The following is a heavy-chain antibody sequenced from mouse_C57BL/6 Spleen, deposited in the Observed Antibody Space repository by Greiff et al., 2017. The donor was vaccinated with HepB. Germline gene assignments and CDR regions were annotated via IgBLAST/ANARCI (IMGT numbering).Heavy chain of an antibody. CDR3: AWGPLNFDV. Sequence: EVQVVESGGGLVKPGGSLKLSCAASGFTFSDYGMHWVRQAPEKGLEWVAYISSGSSTIYYADTVKGRFTISRDNAKNTLVLQLTSLRSEDTAMYYCAWGPLNFDVWGTGTTVTVSS. J-gene: IGHJ1*03. CDR1: GFTFSDYG. CDR2: ISSGSSTI. V-gene: IGHV5-17*01.